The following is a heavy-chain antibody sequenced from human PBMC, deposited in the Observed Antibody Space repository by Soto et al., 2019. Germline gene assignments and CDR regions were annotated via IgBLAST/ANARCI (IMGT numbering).Heavy chain of an antibody. D-gene: IGHD3-9*01. V-gene: IGHV3-23*01. J-gene: IGHJ4*02. CDR3: AKGRVLRYFDWYTFDY. Sequence: PGGSLRLACAASGFTFSSYAMSWVRQAPGKGLEWVSAISGSGGSTYYADSVKGRFTISRDNSKNTLYLQMNSLRAEDTAVYYCAKGRVLRYFDWYTFDYWGQGTLVTVSS. CDR2: ISGSGGST. CDR1: GFTFSSYA.